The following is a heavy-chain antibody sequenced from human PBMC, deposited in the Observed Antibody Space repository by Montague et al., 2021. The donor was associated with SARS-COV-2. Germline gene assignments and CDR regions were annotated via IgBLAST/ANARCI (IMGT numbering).Heavy chain of an antibody. D-gene: IGHD1-1*01. CDR1: GDSVSSNSAT. J-gene: IGHJ6*02. Sequence: SAISGDSVSSNSATWNWVRQSPSRGLEWLGRTYYRSKWYNDYAVSVRGQVTINPDTSKNQFSLQLNSVTPEDTAVYYCTSGREGNYNVMDVWGQGTTVTVSS. CDR3: TSGREGNYNVMDV. CDR2: TYYRSKWYN. V-gene: IGHV6-1*01.